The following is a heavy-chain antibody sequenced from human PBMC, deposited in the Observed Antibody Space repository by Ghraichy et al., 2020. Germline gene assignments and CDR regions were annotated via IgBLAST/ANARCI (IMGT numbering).Heavy chain of an antibody. D-gene: IGHD3-22*01. Sequence: ASVKVSCKASGPIFTNYDINWVRQATGQGLEWMGWMNPNNGNTGYAQKFQGRITMTRNTSISTAYMELSSLRSEDTAVYYCARVSSVPASSPNDSPYYYINWFDPWGQGTLCTVSS. J-gene: IGHJ5*02. CDR3: ARVSSVPASSPNDSPYYYINWFDP. V-gene: IGHV1-8*01. CDR1: GPIFTNYD. CDR2: MNPNNGNT.